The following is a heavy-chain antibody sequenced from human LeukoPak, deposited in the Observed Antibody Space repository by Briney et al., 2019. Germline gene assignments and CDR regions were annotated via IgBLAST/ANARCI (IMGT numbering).Heavy chain of an antibody. CDR1: GFTFDDYG. V-gene: IGHV3-20*04. CDR3: AREVLYGSGSYYFDY. D-gene: IGHD3-10*01. J-gene: IGHJ4*02. Sequence: GGSLRLSCAASGFTFDDYGINWVRQAPGKGLEWVSGINWNGGSTGYADSLKGRFTISRDNAKNSLYLQMNSLRAEDTALYYCAREVLYGSGSYYFDYWGQGTLVTVSS. CDR2: INWNGGST.